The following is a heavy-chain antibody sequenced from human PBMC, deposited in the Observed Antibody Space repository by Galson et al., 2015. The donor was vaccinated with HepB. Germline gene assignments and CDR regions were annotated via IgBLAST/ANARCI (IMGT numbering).Heavy chain of an antibody. Sequence: LSLTCAVYGGSFSAYYWIWIRQPPEKGLEWIGEINHSGSTNYNPSLKSRVTISVDTSKNQFSLKLSSVTAADTAVYYCARGRGSSTSCYRGVGWFDPWGQGTLVTVSS. V-gene: IGHV4-34*01. CDR2: INHSGST. CDR1: GGSFSAYY. J-gene: IGHJ5*02. D-gene: IGHD2-2*01. CDR3: ARGRGSSTSCYRGVGWFDP.